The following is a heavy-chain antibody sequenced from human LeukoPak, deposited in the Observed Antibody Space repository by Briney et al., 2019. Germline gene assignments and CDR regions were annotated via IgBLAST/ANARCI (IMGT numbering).Heavy chain of an antibody. CDR3: ARDRYYGSGSYSDY. Sequence: GGSLRLSCAASGFTFSSYAMHWVRQAPGKGLEWVAVISYDGSNKYYADSVKGRFTISRDNSKNTLYLQMNSLRAEDTAAYYCARDRYYGSGSYSDYWGQGTLVTVSS. D-gene: IGHD3-10*01. J-gene: IGHJ4*02. CDR2: ISYDGSNK. V-gene: IGHV3-30-3*01. CDR1: GFTFSSYA.